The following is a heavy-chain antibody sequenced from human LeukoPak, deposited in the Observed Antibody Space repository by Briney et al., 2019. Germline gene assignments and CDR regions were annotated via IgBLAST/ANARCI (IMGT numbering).Heavy chain of an antibody. Sequence: GGSLRLSCAASGFTFSSYSMNWVRQAPGKGLEWVAFIRYVGDDQYYSDSVKGRFTISRDNSKSTLYLQMNSLRAEDTAVYYCARDHDYFDYWGQGTLVTVSS. J-gene: IGHJ4*02. CDR1: GFTFSSYS. V-gene: IGHV3-30*02. CDR2: IRYVGDDQ. CDR3: ARDHDYFDY.